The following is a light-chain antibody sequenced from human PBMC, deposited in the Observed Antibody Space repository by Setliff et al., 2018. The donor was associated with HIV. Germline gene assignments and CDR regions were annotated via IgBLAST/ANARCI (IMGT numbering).Light chain of an antibody. CDR3: YSYAGNNFYV. Sequence: QSALTQPPSASGSPGQSVSISCTGTTSDIGNFGYVSWYQQHPGKAPKLIIYEVTKRPSGVPDRFSGSKSDNTASLTVSGLQTEDEADYYCYSYAGNNFYVFGSGTKVTVL. CDR2: EVT. V-gene: IGLV2-8*01. CDR1: TSDIGNFGY. J-gene: IGLJ1*01.